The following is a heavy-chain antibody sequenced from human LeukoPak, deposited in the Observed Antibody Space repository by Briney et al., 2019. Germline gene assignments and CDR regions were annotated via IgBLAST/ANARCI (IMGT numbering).Heavy chain of an antibody. D-gene: IGHD6-13*01. J-gene: IGHJ4*02. CDR2: NYYTGST. CDR3: ARDRPGGSSLDY. CDR1: GGSISRDF. V-gene: IGHV4-59*01. Sequence: SETLSLTCTVSGGSISRDFWSWIRQPPGKGLEWIGYNYYTGSTNYNPSLKSRVTISVDTSKNQFSLKLSSVTAADTAVYYCARDRPGGSSLDYWGQGTLVTVSS.